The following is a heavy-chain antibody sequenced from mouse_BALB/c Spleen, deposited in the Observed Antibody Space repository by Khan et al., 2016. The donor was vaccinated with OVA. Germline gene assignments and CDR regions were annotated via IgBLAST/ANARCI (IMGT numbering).Heavy chain of an antibody. Sequence: EVQLVESGPGLVKPSQSLSLTCTVTGYSITSDYAWNWIRQFPGNKLEWMGFITYSGNTNYNPSLKSRFSITRDTSKNQFFLQLNSVTTEDTATYDCARVYGGDFDYWGQGTTLTVSS. CDR1: GYSITSDYA. D-gene: IGHD1-1*01. V-gene: IGHV3-2*02. CDR3: ARVYGGDFDY. J-gene: IGHJ2*01. CDR2: ITYSGNT.